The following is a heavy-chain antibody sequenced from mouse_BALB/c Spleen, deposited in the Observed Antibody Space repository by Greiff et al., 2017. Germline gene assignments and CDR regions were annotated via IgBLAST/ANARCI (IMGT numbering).Heavy chain of an antibody. Sequence: VQLQQPGAELVRPGASVKLSCKASGYSFTSYWMNWVKQRPGQGLEWIGMIHPSASETRLNQKFKDKATLTVDKSSSTAYMQLSSPTSEDSAVYYGARDDRSHAMDYWGQGTSVTVSS. J-gene: IGHJ4*01. D-gene: IGHD3-2*01. V-gene: IGHV1-61*01. CDR2: IHPSASET. CDR3: ARDDRSHAMDY. CDR1: GYSFTSYW.